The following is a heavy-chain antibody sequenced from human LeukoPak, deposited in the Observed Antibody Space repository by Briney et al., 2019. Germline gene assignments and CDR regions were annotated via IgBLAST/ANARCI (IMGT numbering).Heavy chain of an antibody. Sequence: GGSLRLSCSASGFTFSTYFMHWVRQAPGKGLEYVSAISSNGGRTNYADSVKGRFTISRDNSNNTLYLQMSSLRAEDTAVYHCVKDDSYYYDSSGYPHWGQGTLVTVSS. V-gene: IGHV3-64D*09. CDR3: VKDDSYYYDSSGYPH. D-gene: IGHD3-22*01. CDR1: GFTFSTYF. CDR2: ISSNGGRT. J-gene: IGHJ4*02.